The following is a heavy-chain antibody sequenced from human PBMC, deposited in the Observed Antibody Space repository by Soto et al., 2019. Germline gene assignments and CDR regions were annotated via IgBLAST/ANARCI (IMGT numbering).Heavy chain of an antibody. J-gene: IGHJ3*02. CDR2: TYYRSKWYN. V-gene: IGHV6-1*01. D-gene: IGHD6-13*01. CDR1: GDSDSSNSAA. Sequence: SQTLSLTCSISGDSDSSNSAAWNWIRQSPSRGLEWLGRTYYRSKWYNDYAVSVKSRITINPDTSKNQFSLQLNSVTPEDTAVYYCARDSSSSQATPNDAFDIWGQGTVVTVSS. CDR3: ARDSSSSQATPNDAFDI.